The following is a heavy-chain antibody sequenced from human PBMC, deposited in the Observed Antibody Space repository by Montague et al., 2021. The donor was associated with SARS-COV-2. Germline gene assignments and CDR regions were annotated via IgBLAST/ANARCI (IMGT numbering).Heavy chain of an antibody. J-gene: IGHJ6*02. Sequence: SRRLSFSASGFTFSNSAMNWVRQAPGKGLEWVSVSSGSDGGTHYADSVKGRFTISRDNPKNVLYLQMNSLRAEDTALYYCAKESYYYGLGYCMDVWGQGTTVTVSS. D-gene: IGHD3-10*01. CDR3: AKESYYYGLGYCMDV. V-gene: IGHV3-23*01. CDR2: SSGSDGGT. CDR1: GFTFSNSA.